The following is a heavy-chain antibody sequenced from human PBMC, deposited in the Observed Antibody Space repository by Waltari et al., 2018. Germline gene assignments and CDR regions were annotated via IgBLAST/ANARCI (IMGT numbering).Heavy chain of an antibody. D-gene: IGHD2-2*01. J-gene: IGHJ5*02. CDR3: ARHGVGSSSTDP. V-gene: IGHV4-39*01. CDR1: GDSIISSSYY. Sequence: SGPGLVKPSETLSLTCTVSGDSIISSSYYWGWIRQPPGKGLEWIGSIHYSGSTFYNPSLKSRVTLSVDTSKNQFSLKLRSVTARDTAVYFCARHGVGSSSTDPWGQGTLVSVSS. CDR2: IHYSGST.